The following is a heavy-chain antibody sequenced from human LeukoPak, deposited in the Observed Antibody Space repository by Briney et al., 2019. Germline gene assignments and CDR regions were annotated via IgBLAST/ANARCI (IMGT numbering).Heavy chain of an antibody. Sequence: PGRSLRLSCAASGFTFSLYGMHWVRQAPGKGLEWVAVISYHGNNEYYADSVKGRFTISRDNSKNTLYLQMNSLTAEDTAVYYCARGAVSSGYYYELDSWGQGTLVTVSS. V-gene: IGHV3-30*03. CDR1: GFTFSLYG. J-gene: IGHJ4*02. CDR2: ISYHGNNE. D-gene: IGHD3-22*01. CDR3: ARGAVSSGYYYELDS.